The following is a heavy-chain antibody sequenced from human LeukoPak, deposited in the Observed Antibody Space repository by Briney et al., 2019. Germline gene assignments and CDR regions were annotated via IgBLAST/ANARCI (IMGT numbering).Heavy chain of an antibody. V-gene: IGHV3-23*01. J-gene: IGHJ4*02. CDR1: GFTFSSYA. D-gene: IGHD1-26*01. CDR3: AKDFIRTGSHLPKTCFDY. CDR2: ISGSGGST. Sequence: GGSLRLSCAASGFTFSSYAMSWVRQAPGKGLEWVSAISGSGGSTYYADSVKGRFTISRDNSKNTLYLQMNSLRAEETAVYYCAKDFIRTGSHLPKTCFDYWGQGTLVTVSS.